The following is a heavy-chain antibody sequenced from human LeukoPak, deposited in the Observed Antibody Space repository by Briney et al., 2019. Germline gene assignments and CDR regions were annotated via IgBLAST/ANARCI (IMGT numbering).Heavy chain of an antibody. D-gene: IGHD3-16*02. V-gene: IGHV4-34*01. CDR2: INHSGST. J-gene: IGHJ4*02. Sequence: SETLSLTCAVYGGSFRGYYWSWIRQPPGKGLEWIGEINHSGSTNYNPSLKSRVTISVDTSKNQFSLKLSSVTAADTAVYYCARQGFYVWGSYRLFDYWGQGTLVTVSS. CDR3: ARQGFYVWGSYRLFDY. CDR1: GGSFRGYY.